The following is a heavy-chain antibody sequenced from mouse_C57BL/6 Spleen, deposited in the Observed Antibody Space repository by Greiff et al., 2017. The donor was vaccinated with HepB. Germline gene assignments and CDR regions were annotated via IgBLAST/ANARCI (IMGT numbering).Heavy chain of an antibody. V-gene: IGHV1-63*01. CDR1: GYTFTNYW. Sequence: LEESGAELVRPGTSVKMSCKASGYTFTNYWIGWAKQRPGHGLEWIGDIYPGGGYTNYNEKFKGKATLTADKSSSTAYMQFSSLTSEDSAIYYCAREVYDGYYYFDYWGQGTTLTVSS. CDR2: IYPGGGYT. CDR3: AREVYDGYYYFDY. D-gene: IGHD2-3*01. J-gene: IGHJ2*01.